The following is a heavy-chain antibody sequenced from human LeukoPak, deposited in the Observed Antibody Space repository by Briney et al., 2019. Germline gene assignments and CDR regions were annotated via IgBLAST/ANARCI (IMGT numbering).Heavy chain of an antibody. V-gene: IGHV4-34*01. J-gene: IGHJ6*02. D-gene: IGHD2-2*01. CDR1: GGSFSGYY. CDR2: INHSGST. Sequence: SETLSLTCAVYGGSFSGYYWSWIRQPPGKGLEWIGEINHSGSTNYNPSLKSRVTISVDTSKNQFSLKLSSVTAADTAVYYCARVPDIVVVPAASQYYYYGMDVWGQGTTVTVYS. CDR3: ARVPDIVVVPAASQYYYYGMDV.